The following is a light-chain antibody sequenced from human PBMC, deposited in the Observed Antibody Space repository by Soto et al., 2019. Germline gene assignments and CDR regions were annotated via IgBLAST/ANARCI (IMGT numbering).Light chain of an antibody. J-gene: IGKJ3*01. CDR2: LGS. CDR3: QQYYNAPLT. Sequence: DIEVTQSPASLILSLGEKATINCKSSRSVFSSSSKRDFFAWYQQKSGRSPTLLISLGSTRQSGVPERFSGSGSGTDFTLTIDSLQAEDVAIYYCQQYYNAPLTFGPGTKV. CDR1: RSVFSSSSKRDF. V-gene: IGKV4-1*01.